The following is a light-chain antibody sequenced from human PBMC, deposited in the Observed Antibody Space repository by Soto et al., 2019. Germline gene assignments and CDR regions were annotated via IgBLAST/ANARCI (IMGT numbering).Light chain of an antibody. CDR1: HSVISY. J-gene: IGKJ2*01. CDR3: QQRSNWPPYT. V-gene: IGKV3-11*01. Sequence: EIMLTQSPATLSLSPGERATLSCRASHSVISYLAWYQQKPGQAPRLLISDASNKATGIPPRFIGSGSGTALTLPISSLEQDDYVAYYCQQRSNWPPYTFGQGTKLEIK. CDR2: DAS.